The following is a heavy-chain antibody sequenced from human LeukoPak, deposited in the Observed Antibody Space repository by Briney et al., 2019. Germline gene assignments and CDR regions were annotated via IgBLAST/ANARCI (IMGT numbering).Heavy chain of an antibody. CDR2: ISAYNGNT. Sequence: ASVKVSCKASGYTFTSYGISWVRQAPGQGLEWMGWISAYNGNTNYAQKLQGRVTMTTDTSTSTAYMELRSLRSDDTAVYYCARGGYSYGYAVNWFDPWGQGTLVTVFS. D-gene: IGHD5-18*01. CDR3: ARGGYSYGYAVNWFDP. CDR1: GYTFTSYG. J-gene: IGHJ5*02. V-gene: IGHV1-18*01.